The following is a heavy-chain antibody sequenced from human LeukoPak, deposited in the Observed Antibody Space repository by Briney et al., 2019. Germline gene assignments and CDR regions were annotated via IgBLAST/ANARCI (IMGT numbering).Heavy chain of an antibody. CDR1: GGTFSSYA. V-gene: IGHV1-69*05. J-gene: IGHJ6*03. CDR3: ARAGRVVVVPAALDYYYYYMDV. CDR2: IIPIFGTA. D-gene: IGHD2-2*01. Sequence: AVKVSCKASGGTFSSYAISWVRQPPGQGLEWMGGIIPIFGTANYAQKFQGRVTITTDESTSTAYMELSSLRSEDTAVYYCARAGRVVVVPAALDYYYYYMDVWGKGTTVTVSS.